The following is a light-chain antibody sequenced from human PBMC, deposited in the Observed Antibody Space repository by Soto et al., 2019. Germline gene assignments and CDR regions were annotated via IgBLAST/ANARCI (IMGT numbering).Light chain of an antibody. Sequence: EVVMTQSAGTLSVSPGERATLSCRASQSVSGDLAWYQHKPGQAPRLLIYAASTRATGIPARFSGSGSGTEFTLTIGSLQSEDFAIYYCHQYNKWPYTFGPGTKVDIK. J-gene: IGKJ3*01. CDR3: HQYNKWPYT. CDR1: QSVSGD. V-gene: IGKV3-15*01. CDR2: AAS.